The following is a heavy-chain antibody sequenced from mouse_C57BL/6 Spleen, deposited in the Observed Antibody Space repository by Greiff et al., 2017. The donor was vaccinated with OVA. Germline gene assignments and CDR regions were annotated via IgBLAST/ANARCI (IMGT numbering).Heavy chain of an antibody. J-gene: IGHJ4*01. Sequence: QVQLKQPGAELVRPGSSVKLSCKASGYTFTSYWMHWVKQRPIQGLEWIGNIDPSDSETHYNQKFKDKATLTVDKSSSTAYMQLSSLTSEDSAVYYCARYYDGYYYAMDYWGQGTSVTVSS. D-gene: IGHD1-2*01. V-gene: IGHV1-52*01. CDR2: IDPSDSET. CDR3: ARYYDGYYYAMDY. CDR1: GYTFTSYW.